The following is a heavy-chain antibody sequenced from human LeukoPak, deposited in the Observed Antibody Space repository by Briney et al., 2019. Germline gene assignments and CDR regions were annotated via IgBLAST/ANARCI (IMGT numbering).Heavy chain of an antibody. J-gene: IGHJ4*02. CDR1: GFTFRSYG. D-gene: IGHD3-3*01. CDR2: ISYDGSVK. CDR3: ARDRDFGVVTPWCDY. Sequence: GGSLRLSCAASGFTFRSYGMQWVRQAPGKGLEWVAIISYDGSVKYYGDSVRGRFSISRDNSKNTVYLQMNSLRADDTAVYYCARDRDFGVVTPWCDYWGQGVLVTVSS. V-gene: IGHV3-30*03.